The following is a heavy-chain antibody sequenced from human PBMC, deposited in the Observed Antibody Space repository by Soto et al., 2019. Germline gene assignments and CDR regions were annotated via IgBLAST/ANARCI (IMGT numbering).Heavy chain of an antibody. Sequence: ASVKVSCKASGGTFSSYAISWVRQAPGQGLEWMGGIIPIFGTANYAQKFQGRVTITADESTSTAYMELSSLRSEDTAVYYCARSYDFSGYFDYWGQGTLVTVSS. D-gene: IGHD3-3*01. V-gene: IGHV1-69*13. CDR1: GGTFSSYA. CDR2: IIPIFGTA. J-gene: IGHJ4*02. CDR3: ARSYDFSGYFDY.